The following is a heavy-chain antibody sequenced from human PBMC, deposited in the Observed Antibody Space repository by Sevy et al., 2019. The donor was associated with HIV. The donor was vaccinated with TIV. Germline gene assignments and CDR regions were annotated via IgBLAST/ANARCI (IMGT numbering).Heavy chain of an antibody. V-gene: IGHV3-49*03. CDR2: IKTKTYSGTT. CDR1: GFTFGDYA. J-gene: IGHJ4*02. CDR3: TRDLYGSDRFYFDY. D-gene: IGHD1-26*01. Sequence: GGSLRLSCTASGFTFGDYAMSWFRQAPGKGLEWVGFIKTKTYSGTTEYAASVKGRFIISRDDSKNIAYLQMNSLKTEDTAVYYCTRDLYGSDRFYFDYWGQGTLVTVSS.